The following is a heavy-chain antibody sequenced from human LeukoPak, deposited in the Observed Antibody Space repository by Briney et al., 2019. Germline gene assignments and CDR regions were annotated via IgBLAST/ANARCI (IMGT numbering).Heavy chain of an antibody. V-gene: IGHV5-51*01. D-gene: IGHD3-10*01. Sequence: GESLKISCKASGYSFNSYWIAWVRQMPGKGLEWMGIIYPADSDTRYSPSFQGQVTISADKSISTAYLQWSSLKASDTAMYYCARQDQQHRFGELLYAYWGQGTLVTVSS. CDR2: IYPADSDT. CDR3: ARQDQQHRFGELLYAY. CDR1: GYSFNSYW. J-gene: IGHJ4*02.